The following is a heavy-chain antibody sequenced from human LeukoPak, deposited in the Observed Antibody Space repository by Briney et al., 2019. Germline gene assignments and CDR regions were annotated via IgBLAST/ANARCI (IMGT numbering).Heavy chain of an antibody. D-gene: IGHD3-10*01. CDR1: GFTFSSYG. J-gene: IGHJ4*02. CDR3: VPSFSGSFV. Sequence: GGSLRLSCEASGFTFSSYGMNWVRQAPGKGLEWVAVISDDGSDKYYGDSVQGRFTISRDDSENTLFLEMKSLRVEDTAVYYCVPSFSGSFVWGQGTPVTVSS. V-gene: IGHV3-30*03. CDR2: ISDDGSDK.